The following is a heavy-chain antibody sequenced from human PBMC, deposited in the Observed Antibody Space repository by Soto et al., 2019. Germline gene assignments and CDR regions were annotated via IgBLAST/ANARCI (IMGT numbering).Heavy chain of an antibody. V-gene: IGHV1-69*13. CDR1: GGTFSSYA. J-gene: IGHJ5*02. CDR2: IIPIFGTA. D-gene: IGHD5-18*01. CDR3: AKSDSYVNWFDP. Sequence: SVKVSCKASGGTFSSYAISWVRQAPGQGLEWMGGIIPIFGTADYAQKFQGRVTITADESTSTAYMELSSLRSEDTAVYYCAKSDSYVNWFDPWGQGTLVTVSS.